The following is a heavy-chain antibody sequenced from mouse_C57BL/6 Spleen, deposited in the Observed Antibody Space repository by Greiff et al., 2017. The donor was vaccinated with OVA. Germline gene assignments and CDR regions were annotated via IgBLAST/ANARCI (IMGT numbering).Heavy chain of an antibody. D-gene: IGHD4-1*01. CDR1: GYTFTSYG. Sequence: QVQLQQSGAELARPGASVKLSCKASGYTFTSYGISWVKQRTGQGLEWIGEIYPRSGNTYYNEKFKGKATLTADKSSSTAYMELRSLTSEDSAVYFCALTGTRGSYFDDWGQGTTLTVSS. V-gene: IGHV1-81*01. J-gene: IGHJ2*01. CDR3: ALTGTRGSYFDD. CDR2: IYPRSGNT.